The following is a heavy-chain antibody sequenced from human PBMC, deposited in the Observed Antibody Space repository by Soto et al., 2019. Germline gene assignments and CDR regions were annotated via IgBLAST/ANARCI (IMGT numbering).Heavy chain of an antibody. V-gene: IGHV3-21*06. CDR2: ISSTTNYI. Sequence: VGSLRLCCAASGFTFTRYSMKWVRQAPGKGLEWVSSISSTTNYIYYGDSMKGRFTISRDNAKNSLYLEMNSLRAEDTAVYYCARESEDLTSNFDYWGQGTLVTVSS. J-gene: IGHJ4*02. CDR1: GFTFTRYS. CDR3: ARESEDLTSNFDY.